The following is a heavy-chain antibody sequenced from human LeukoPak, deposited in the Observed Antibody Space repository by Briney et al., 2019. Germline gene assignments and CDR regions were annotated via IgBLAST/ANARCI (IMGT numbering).Heavy chain of an antibody. CDR3: ARHKDYYYSYMDV. J-gene: IGHJ6*03. Sequence: PSETLSLTCTVSGGSISSTSYYWGWIRQPPGKGLEWIGTIYYSGSTYYNPSLTSRVTISVDTSKNQFSLKLSSVTAADTAVYYCARHKDYYYSYMDVWGKGTTVTISS. CDR1: GGSISSTSYY. V-gene: IGHV4-39*01. CDR2: IYYSGST.